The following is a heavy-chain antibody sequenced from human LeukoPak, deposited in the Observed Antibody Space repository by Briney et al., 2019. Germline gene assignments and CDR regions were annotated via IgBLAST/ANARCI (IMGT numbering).Heavy chain of an antibody. CDR1: GFNYSSYT. V-gene: IGHV3-48*04. CDR3: ARDAPGRVAATVFEAYYYYYGMDV. CDR2: ISASRDIT. J-gene: IGHJ6*02. D-gene: IGHD2-15*01. Sequence: GGSLRLSCAASGFNYSSYTMNWVRQAPGMGLEWLSYISASRDITYYADSVKGRFTISRDNAKNSLYLQMNSLRAEDTAVYYCARDAPGRVAATVFEAYYYYYGMDVWGQGTTVTVSS.